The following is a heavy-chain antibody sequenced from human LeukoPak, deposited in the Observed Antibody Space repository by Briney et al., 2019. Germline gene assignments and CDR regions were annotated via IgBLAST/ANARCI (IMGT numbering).Heavy chain of an antibody. D-gene: IGHD3-22*01. CDR2: ISGSGGST. CDR1: GFTFSSYA. Sequence: GGSLRLSCAASGFTFSSYAMSWVRQAPGKGLEWVSDISGSGGSTYYADSVKGRFIISRDNSKNTLYLQMNGLRAEDTAVYYCAKGYEIVVVITTLDFDYWGQGTVVTVSS. V-gene: IGHV3-23*01. CDR3: AKGYEIVVVITTLDFDY. J-gene: IGHJ4*02.